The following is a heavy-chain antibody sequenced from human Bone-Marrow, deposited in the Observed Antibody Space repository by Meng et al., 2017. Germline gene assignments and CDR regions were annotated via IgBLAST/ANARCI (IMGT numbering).Heavy chain of an antibody. J-gene: IGHJ5*02. CDR2: INHSGST. V-gene: IGHV4-38-2*02. Sequence: GSLRLSCTVSRYSISSGYYWGWIRRSPEKGLEYIGTINHSGSTYYNPSLKSRVTISVDTSKNQFSLKLTSVTAADTAVYYCARDLAVAGGGYHWFDPWGQGTLVTVSS. CDR1: RYSISSGYY. D-gene: IGHD6-19*01. CDR3: ARDLAVAGGGYHWFDP.